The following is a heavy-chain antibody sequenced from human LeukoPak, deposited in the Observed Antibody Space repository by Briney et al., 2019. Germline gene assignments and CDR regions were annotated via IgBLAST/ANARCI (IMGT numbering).Heavy chain of an antibody. D-gene: IGHD5-18*01. CDR3: AREDSDREQLGDY. V-gene: IGHV1-2*04. CDR1: GYTFTGYY. CDR2: INPNSGGT. Sequence: ASVKVSCKASGYTFTGYYMHWVRQAPGQGLEWMGWINPNSGGTNYAQKFQGWVTMTRDTSISTAYMELSRLRSDDTAVCYCAREDSDREQLGDYWGQGTLVTVSS. J-gene: IGHJ4*02.